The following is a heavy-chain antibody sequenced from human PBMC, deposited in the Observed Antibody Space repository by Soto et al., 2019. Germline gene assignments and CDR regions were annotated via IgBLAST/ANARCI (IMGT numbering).Heavy chain of an antibody. J-gene: IGHJ4*02. CDR3: ASRSPALDY. V-gene: IGHV3-33*01. CDR1: GFTFSSYG. D-gene: IGHD2-2*01. Sequence: QVQLVESGGGVVQPGRSLRLSCAASGFTFSSYGMHWVRQAPGKGLEWVAVIWYDGSNKYYADSVKGRFTISRDNSKNTLDLPMNSLRAEDKAGYYCASRSPALDYWGQGTLVTVSS. CDR2: IWYDGSNK.